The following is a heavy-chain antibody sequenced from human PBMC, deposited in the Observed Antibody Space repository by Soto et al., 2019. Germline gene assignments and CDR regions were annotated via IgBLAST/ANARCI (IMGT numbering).Heavy chain of an antibody. CDR1: GFTFSSYW. Sequence: EEQLVESGGGLVQPGGSLRLSCAASGFTFSSYWMHWVRQAPGKGLVWVSRINPGGSITAYADSVKGRFTISRDNAKNALHRQMNCLRGDGTAVYYCARVPTGKYGVWNYWGQGTLVTVCS. CDR2: INPGGSIT. V-gene: IGHV3-74*01. CDR3: ARVPTGKYGVWNY. D-gene: IGHD2-8*01. J-gene: IGHJ4*02.